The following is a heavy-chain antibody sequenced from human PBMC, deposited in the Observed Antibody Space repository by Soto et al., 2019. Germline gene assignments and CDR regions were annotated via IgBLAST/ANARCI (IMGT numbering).Heavy chain of an antibody. D-gene: IGHD4-17*01. Sequence: QVQLQESGPGLVKPSQTLSLTCTVSGASISSGTYYWTWIRQHPGKGLEWIGYIYYRGSTYYNPSLKSRLTMSVDTSKNQFSLKLSSVTAADTAVYFCARDRHGDEIDYWGQGTLVTVSS. J-gene: IGHJ4*02. CDR2: IYYRGST. CDR3: ARDRHGDEIDY. V-gene: IGHV4-31*03. CDR1: GASISSGTYY.